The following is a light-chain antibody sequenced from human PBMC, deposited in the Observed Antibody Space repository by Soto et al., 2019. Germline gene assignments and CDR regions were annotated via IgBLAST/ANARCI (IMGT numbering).Light chain of an antibody. Sequence: DIQMTQSPSSLSASVGDRVTITCQASQDISNYLNWYQQKPGKAPKLLIYDASNLETGVPSRFSGSGSGTDFTFTISSLQPEDIATYYCQQYDNLLIFTFGPGTEVDMK. J-gene: IGKJ3*01. CDR3: QQYDNLLIFT. CDR1: QDISNY. V-gene: IGKV1-33*01. CDR2: DAS.